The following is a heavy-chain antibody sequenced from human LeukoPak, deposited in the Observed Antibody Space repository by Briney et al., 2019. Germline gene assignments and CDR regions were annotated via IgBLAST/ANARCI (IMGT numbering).Heavy chain of an antibody. CDR2: ISSSSSYI. D-gene: IGHD6-13*01. V-gene: IGHV3-21*01. J-gene: IGHJ4*02. Sequence: RGSLRLSCAPSGFTFSSYSMNWVRQAPGKGLEWVSSISSSSSYIYYADSVKGRFTISRDNAKNSLYLQMNSLRAEDTAVYYCARSWLLAAAGTYDYWGQGTLVTVSS. CDR3: ARSWLLAAAGTYDY. CDR1: GFTFSSYS.